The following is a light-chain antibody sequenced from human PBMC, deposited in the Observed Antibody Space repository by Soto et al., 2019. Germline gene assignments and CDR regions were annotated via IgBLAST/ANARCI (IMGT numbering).Light chain of an antibody. CDR3: QQYNSYLGVT. CDR1: PSVTNW. CDR2: DVS. J-gene: IGKJ3*01. Sequence: DLQMTPSPPTVSASVGGRVTITCRARPSVTNWLAWYQQKPGKAPKLLSYDVSSLESGVPSSFSGGGSGTEFTLTIRSLQPDDFATYYCQQYNSYLGVTVGPGTKVDI. V-gene: IGKV1-5*01.